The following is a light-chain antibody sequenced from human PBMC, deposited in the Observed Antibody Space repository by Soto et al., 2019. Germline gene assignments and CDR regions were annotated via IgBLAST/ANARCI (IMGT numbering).Light chain of an antibody. CDR1: SSDVGYYNY. CDR3: SSYTTSYTGV. J-gene: IGLJ2*01. CDR2: DVS. V-gene: IGLV2-14*03. Sequence: SALTQPASVSGSPGQSITISCTGTSSDVGYYNYVSWYQQHPGKAPKLLIYDVSNRPSGVSNRFSGSKSGNTASLTISGLQAEDEADYFCSSYTTSYTGVFGGGTKVTVL.